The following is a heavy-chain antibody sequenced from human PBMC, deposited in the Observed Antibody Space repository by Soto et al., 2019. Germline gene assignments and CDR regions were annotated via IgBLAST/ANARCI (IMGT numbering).Heavy chain of an antibody. CDR3: AREGPLQNAPAYYYYYYMDV. J-gene: IGHJ6*03. D-gene: IGHD4-4*01. Sequence: PSETLSLTCTVSGGSISSGGYYWSWIRQHPGKGLEWIGYIYYSGSTYYNPSLKSRVTISVDTSKNQFSLKLSSVTAADTAVYYCAREGPLQNAPAYYYYYYMDVWGKGTTVTVSS. V-gene: IGHV4-31*03. CDR1: GGSISSGGYY. CDR2: IYYSGST.